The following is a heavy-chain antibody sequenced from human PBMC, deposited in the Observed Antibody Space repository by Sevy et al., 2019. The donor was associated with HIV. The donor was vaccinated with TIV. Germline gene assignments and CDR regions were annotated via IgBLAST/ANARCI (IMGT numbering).Heavy chain of an antibody. D-gene: IGHD3-16*01. V-gene: IGHV3-30*04. CDR1: GFTFSTYA. Sequence: GGSLRLSCAASGFTFSTYAMHWVRQAPGKGLEWVAVISYDGDTKYYAVSVKGRFTISRDNPKNTLYVQMNSLRPEDTAVYYCARDDGYTVNWYPGYWGQGTLVTVSS. J-gene: IGHJ4*02. CDR3: ARDDGYTVNWYPGY. CDR2: ISYDGDTK.